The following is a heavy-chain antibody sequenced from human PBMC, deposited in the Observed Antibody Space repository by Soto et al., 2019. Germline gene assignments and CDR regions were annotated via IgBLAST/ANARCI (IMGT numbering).Heavy chain of an antibody. V-gene: IGHV4-39*01. CDR2: IYYSGNT. D-gene: IGHD2-15*01. CDR1: GDSINSGTYS. CDR3: ARHRPQEDGSKKGFDC. Sequence: SETLSLTCTVSGDSINSGTYSWGWIRQPPGKGLEDIGTIYYSGNTYYNSSLKSRVTISLDTSKNQFSLKLTSVTAADTAVYYCARHRPQEDGSKKGFDCWGQGTLVTVSS. J-gene: IGHJ4*02.